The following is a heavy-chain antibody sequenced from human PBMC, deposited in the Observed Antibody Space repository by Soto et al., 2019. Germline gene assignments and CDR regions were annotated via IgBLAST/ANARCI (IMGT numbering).Heavy chain of an antibody. CDR1: GYSFTTYA. V-gene: IGHV1-3*01. J-gene: IGHJ6*02. Sequence: QVQVVQSGAEVKKPGASVKISCKASGYSFTTYAMHWVRQAPGQRLEWMAWINGGNGNTKYSQKFQDRVIITKDTSANISKTERSSLRSDDAAEYYCAREKGMEENYDDHGIDVWGQGTTVSVSS. CDR2: INGGNGNT. D-gene: IGHD1-1*01. CDR3: AREKGMEENYDDHGIDV.